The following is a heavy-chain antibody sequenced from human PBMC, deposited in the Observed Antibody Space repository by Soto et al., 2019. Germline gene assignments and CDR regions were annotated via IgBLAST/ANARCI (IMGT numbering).Heavy chain of an antibody. CDR2: INAGNGNT. D-gene: IGHD1-1*01. J-gene: IGHJ5*02. Sequence: ASVKVSCKASGYTFTSYAMHWVRQAPGQRLEWMGWINAGNGNTKYSQKFQGRVTITRDTSASTAYMELSSLRSEDTAVYYCARYSAERIQNWFDPWGQGTLVTVSS. CDR1: GYTFTSYA. CDR3: ARYSAERIQNWFDP. V-gene: IGHV1-3*01.